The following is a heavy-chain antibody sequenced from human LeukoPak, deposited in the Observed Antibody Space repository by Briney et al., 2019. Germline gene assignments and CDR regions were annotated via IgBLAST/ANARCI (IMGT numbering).Heavy chain of an antibody. CDR3: AKTETGSGREGDWYFDL. CDR1: GFTFSSYY. CDR2: ISWNSGSI. Sequence: PGGSPRLSCAASGFTFSSYYMSWVRQAPGKGLEWVSGISWNSGSIGYADSVKGRFTISRGNAKNSLYLQMNSLRAEDTALYYCAKTETGSGREGDWYFDLWGRGTLVTVSS. V-gene: IGHV3-9*01. J-gene: IGHJ2*01. D-gene: IGHD6-19*01.